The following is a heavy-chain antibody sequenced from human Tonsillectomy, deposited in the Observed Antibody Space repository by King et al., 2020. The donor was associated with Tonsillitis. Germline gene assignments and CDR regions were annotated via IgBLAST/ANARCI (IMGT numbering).Heavy chain of an antibody. Sequence: LVESGGGLVKPGGSLRLSCAASGFMFSSYGMNWVRQAPGKGLEWVSYISSSSSYIYYADSVKGRFTISRDNANSSLYLQMNSLRAEDTAVYYCARMEVITSTDYWGQGTLVTVSS. CDR2: ISSSSSYI. CDR1: GFMFSSYG. CDR3: ARMEVITSTDY. J-gene: IGHJ4*02. V-gene: IGHV3-21*01. D-gene: IGHD3-22*01.